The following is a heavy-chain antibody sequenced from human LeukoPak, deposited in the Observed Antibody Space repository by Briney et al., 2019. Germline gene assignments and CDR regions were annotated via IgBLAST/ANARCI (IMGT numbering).Heavy chain of an antibody. D-gene: IGHD6-13*01. V-gene: IGHV3-7*01. J-gene: IGHJ4*02. CDR1: APTFSSYW. Sequence: GRSLTLSCAASAPTFSSYWMSWVRQAPGKGLEWVANIKQDRNEKYYLDSVKGRFTISRDNAKNSLYLQMNRLRDEDTAVYYCGRDRIAERGTGWRVDYGARGTLVTVPS. CDR2: IKQDRNEK. CDR3: GRDRIAERGTGWRVDY.